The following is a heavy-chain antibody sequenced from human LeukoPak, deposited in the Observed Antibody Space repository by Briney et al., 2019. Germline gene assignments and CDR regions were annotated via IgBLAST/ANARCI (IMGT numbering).Heavy chain of an antibody. CDR2: IYYSGST. J-gene: IGHJ4*02. CDR1: GGSISSYY. CDR3: ARRAVDGTDFDY. Sequence: SETLSLTCTVSGGSISSYYWSWIRQPPGKGLERIGYIYYSGSTNYNPSLKSRVTISVDTAKNQFSLKLSSVTAADTAVYYCARRAVDGTDFDYWGQGTLVTVSS. V-gene: IGHV4-59*01. D-gene: IGHD6-19*01.